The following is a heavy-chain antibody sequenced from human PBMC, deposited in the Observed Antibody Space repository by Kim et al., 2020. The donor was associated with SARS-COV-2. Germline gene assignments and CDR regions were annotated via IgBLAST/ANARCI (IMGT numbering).Heavy chain of an antibody. CDR3: ARGQGGTHYNRANDY. J-gene: IGHJ4*02. CDR2: MDTYNGNT. CDR1: GYIFTSSG. V-gene: IGHV1-18*01. D-gene: IGHD1-20*01. Sequence: ASVKVSCKASGYIFTSSGINWVRQAPGQGLEWMGWMDTYNGNTNSAQKFQGRIKMTTDTSTNTAYMELKNLRSDDTAVYYCARGQGGTHYNRANDYWGQGTLVTVFS.